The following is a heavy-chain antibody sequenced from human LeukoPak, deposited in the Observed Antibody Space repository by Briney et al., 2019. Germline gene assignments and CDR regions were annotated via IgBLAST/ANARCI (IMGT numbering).Heavy chain of an antibody. Sequence: PGGSLRLSCAASGFTFSSSAMSWVRQVPGKGLEWVSGISASGGSTYYADSVRGRFTISRDNSKNTLYVQMNSLRAEDTAVYYCANLAVAGTDDAFDIWGQGTMVTVSS. V-gene: IGHV3-23*01. D-gene: IGHD6-19*01. CDR3: ANLAVAGTDDAFDI. CDR1: GFTFSSSA. CDR2: ISASGGST. J-gene: IGHJ3*02.